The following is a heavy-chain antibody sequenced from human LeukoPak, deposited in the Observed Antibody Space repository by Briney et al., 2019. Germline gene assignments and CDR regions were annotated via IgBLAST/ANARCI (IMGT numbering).Heavy chain of an antibody. J-gene: IGHJ6*02. CDR1: GFTFDDYA. CDR2: ISRNSGSI. D-gene: IGHD4-23*01. CDR3: AKDMGVVTPSCYYYGMDV. Sequence: GRSLRLSCAASGFTFDDYAMHWVRQAPGKGLEWVSDISRNSGSIGYADSVKGRFTISRDNAKNSQYLQMNSLRAEDTALYYCAKDMGVVTPSCYYYGMDVWGPGTTVTVSS. V-gene: IGHV3-9*01.